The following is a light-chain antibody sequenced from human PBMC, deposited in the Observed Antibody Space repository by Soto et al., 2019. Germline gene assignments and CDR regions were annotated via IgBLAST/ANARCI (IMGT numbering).Light chain of an antibody. CDR3: SSYTTSNTYV. CDR1: SADVGIYNR. Sequence: QSVLTQPASVSGSPGQSITISCTGASADVGIYNRVAWYQQPPGTSPKLVICDVSNRPSGVPDRFSGSKSGSTASLTISGLQAEDEADYYCSSYTTSNTYVFGTGTKVTVL. V-gene: IGLV2-18*02. J-gene: IGLJ1*01. CDR2: DVS.